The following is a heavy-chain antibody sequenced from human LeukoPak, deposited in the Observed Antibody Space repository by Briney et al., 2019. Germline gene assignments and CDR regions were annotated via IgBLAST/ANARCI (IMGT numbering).Heavy chain of an antibody. CDR1: GFTFSTYA. V-gene: IGHV3-23*01. J-gene: IGHJ4*02. CDR3: ASLGIAAAGRDYFDY. D-gene: IGHD6-13*01. Sequence: GKSLRLSCAASGFTFSTYAMSWVRQAPGKGLEWVSAISGSGGSTYYADSVKGRFTISRDNSKNTLYLQMNSLRAEDTAVYYCASLGIAAAGRDYFDYWGQGTLVTVSS. CDR2: ISGSGGST.